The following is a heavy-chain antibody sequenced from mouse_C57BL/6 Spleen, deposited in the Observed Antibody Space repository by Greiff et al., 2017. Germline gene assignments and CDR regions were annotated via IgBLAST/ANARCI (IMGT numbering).Heavy chain of an antibody. Sequence: QVPLQQPGTELVKPGASVKLSCKASGYTFTSYWMHWVKQRPGQGLEWIGNINPSNGGTNYNEKFKSKATLTVDKYSSTAYMQLSSLTSEDSAVYSRAPGIYGSYLDYWGQGTTLTVSS. V-gene: IGHV1-53*01. CDR1: GYTFTSYW. D-gene: IGHD1-1*01. CDR3: APGIYGSYLDY. CDR2: INPSNGGT. J-gene: IGHJ2*01.